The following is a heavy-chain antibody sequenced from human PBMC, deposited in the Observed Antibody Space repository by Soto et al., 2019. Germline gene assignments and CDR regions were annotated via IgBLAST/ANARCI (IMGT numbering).Heavy chain of an antibody. D-gene: IGHD3-10*01. V-gene: IGHV1-2*04. CDR2: INPNSGGT. J-gene: IGHJ6*03. CDR3: ARGRDVVRGVLSWYYYYYMDV. CDR1: GYTFTGYY. Sequence: QVQLVQSGAEVKKPGASVKVSCKASGYTFTGYYMHWVRQAPGQGLEWMGWINPNSGGTNYAQKFQGWVTMTRDTSISTAYMELSRLRSDDTAVYYCARGRDVVRGVLSWYYYYYMDVWGKGTTVTVSS.